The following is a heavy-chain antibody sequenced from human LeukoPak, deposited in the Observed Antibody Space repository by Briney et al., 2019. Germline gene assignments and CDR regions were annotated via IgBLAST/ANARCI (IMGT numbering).Heavy chain of an antibody. CDR3: AREEYDFWSGYYTGAFDY. V-gene: IGHV4-61*02. CDR2: TYTSGST. J-gene: IGHJ4*02. Sequence: SETLSLTCTVSGGSISSGSYYWSWIRQPAGKGLEWIGRTYTSGSTNYNPSLKSRVTISVDTSKNQFSLKLSSVTAADTAVYYCAREEYDFWSGYYTGAFDYWGQGTLVTVSS. CDR1: GGSISSGSYY. D-gene: IGHD3-3*01.